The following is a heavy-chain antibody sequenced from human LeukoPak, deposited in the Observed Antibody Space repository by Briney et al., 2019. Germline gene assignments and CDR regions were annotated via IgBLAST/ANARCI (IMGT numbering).Heavy chain of an antibody. J-gene: IGHJ6*03. V-gene: IGHV3-21*01. CDR1: GFTFSSYS. CDR2: ISSSSSYI. D-gene: IGHD6-13*01. Sequence: GGSLRLSCAASGFTFSSYSMNWVRQAPGKGLEWVSSISSSSSYIYYADSVKGRFTISRDNAKNSLYLQMNSLRAEDTAVYYCARDSSAGGSSSWYVVYYYYYYMDVWGKGTTVTVSS. CDR3: ARDSSAGGSSSWYVVYYYYYYMDV.